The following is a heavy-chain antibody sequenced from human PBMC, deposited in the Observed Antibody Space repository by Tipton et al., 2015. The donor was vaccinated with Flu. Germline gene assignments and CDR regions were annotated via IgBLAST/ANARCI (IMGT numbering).Heavy chain of an antibody. Sequence: TLSLTCTVSGDSISSYYWSWIRKPPGKGLEWIEYMYYSGSTKYNPSLKSRVTISIATSKNQFSLTLTSVTAADTAVYYCARDLKWSSAYYNPFGYWGQGTLVTVSS. D-gene: IGHD3-22*01. J-gene: IGHJ4*02. CDR2: MYYSGST. V-gene: IGHV4-59*01. CDR3: ARDLKWSSAYYNPFGY. CDR1: GDSISSYY.